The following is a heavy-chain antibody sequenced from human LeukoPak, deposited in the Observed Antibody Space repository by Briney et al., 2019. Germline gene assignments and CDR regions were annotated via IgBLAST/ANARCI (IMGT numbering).Heavy chain of an antibody. V-gene: IGHV3-21*01. J-gene: IGHJ4*02. D-gene: IGHD6-13*01. CDR2: ISNIGTSI. Sequence: GGSLRLSCAVSGFTFSRYSMNWVRQAPGKGVEWVSSISNIGTSIYYADSVKGRFTISRDNAKNSLYLQMDSLRAEDTAVYYCAKAAAANFDYWGQGTLVTVSS. CDR1: GFTFSRYS. CDR3: AKAAAANFDY.